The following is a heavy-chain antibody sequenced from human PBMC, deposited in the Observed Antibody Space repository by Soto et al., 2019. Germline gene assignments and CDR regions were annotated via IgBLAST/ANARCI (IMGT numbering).Heavy chain of an antibody. D-gene: IGHD6-19*01. CDR2: INPSDGSP. V-gene: IGHV1-46*01. CDR1: GYTFTSYH. J-gene: IGHJ4*02. Sequence: SVKVSCKASGYTFTSYHVHWVRQAPGQGLEWMGIINPSDGSPTYAQKFQGRVTISVDTSKNQFSLKLSSVTAADTAVYYCARAYSSGWLDYWGQGTLVTVSS. CDR3: ARAYSSGWLDY.